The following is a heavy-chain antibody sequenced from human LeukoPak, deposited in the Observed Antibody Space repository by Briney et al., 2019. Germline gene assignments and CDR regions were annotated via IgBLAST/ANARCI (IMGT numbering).Heavy chain of an antibody. CDR1: GFTFSSYG. CDR3: AKDLGTNKLVDY. D-gene: IGHD1-26*01. Sequence: GGSLRLSCAASGFTFSSYGMHWVRQAPGKGLEWVALIWYDGSNKYYADSVKGRFTISRDNSKNTLYPQMNSLTAEDTAVYYCAKDLGTNKLVDYWGQGTLVTVSS. V-gene: IGHV3-33*06. CDR2: IWYDGSNK. J-gene: IGHJ4*02.